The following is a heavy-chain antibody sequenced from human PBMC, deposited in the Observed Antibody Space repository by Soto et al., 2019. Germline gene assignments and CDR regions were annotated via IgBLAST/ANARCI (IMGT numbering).Heavy chain of an antibody. Sequence: QVQLQESGPGLVKPSGTLSLTCAVSSGSISSSNWWSWVRQPPGKGLEWIGEIYHSGSTNYNPSLKSRVTISVDKSKNQYSLKLTSVPAADTAVYYSARRGLRPPTFDLWGRGTLVTVSS. V-gene: IGHV4-4*02. CDR1: SGSISSSNW. CDR3: ARRGLRPPTFDL. J-gene: IGHJ2*01. CDR2: IYHSGST. D-gene: IGHD4-17*01.